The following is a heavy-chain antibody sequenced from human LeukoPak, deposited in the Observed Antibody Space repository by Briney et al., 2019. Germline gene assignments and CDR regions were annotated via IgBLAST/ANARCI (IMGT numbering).Heavy chain of an antibody. D-gene: IGHD3-9*01. CDR3: ARGGLNYDILTGYYSPDAFDI. J-gene: IGHJ3*02. CDR1: GFTFSSYD. CDR2: IGTAVDT. V-gene: IGHV3-13*01. Sequence: GGSLRLSCAASGFTFSSYDMHWVRQATGKGLEWVSAIGTAVDTYYPGSVKGRFTISRENAKNSLYLQMNSLRAGDTAVYYCARGGLNYDILTGYYSPDAFDIWGQRTMVTVSS.